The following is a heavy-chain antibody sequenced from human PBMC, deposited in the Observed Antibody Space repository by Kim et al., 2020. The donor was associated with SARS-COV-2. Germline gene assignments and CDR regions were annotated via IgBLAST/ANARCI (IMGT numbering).Heavy chain of an antibody. V-gene: IGHV4-38-2*01. J-gene: IGHJ4*02. CDR1: GFSLTVSFY. Sequence: SETLSLTCSVSGFSLTVSFYWGWIRQAPGKGLEWIGSLHYTGTTYYNPSLKSRVTMSVDTSKNQFFLNLTSVTAADTARYYCARTGAPYSNYFFDFWGQG. D-gene: IGHD4-4*01. CDR3: ARTGAPYSNYFFDF. CDR2: LHYTGTT.